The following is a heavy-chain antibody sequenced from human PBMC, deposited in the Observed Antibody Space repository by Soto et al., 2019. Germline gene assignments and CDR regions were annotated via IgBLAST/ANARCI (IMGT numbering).Heavy chain of an antibody. V-gene: IGHV1-69*13. D-gene: IGHD6-13*01. Sequence: SVKASCKASGGTFSSYAISWVRQAPGQGLEWMGGIIPIFGRASYAQKFQGRVTMTGDASTSTVYMELSSLRSEDTAVYYCARVESSSRIYYFDYWGQGTLVTVSS. CDR2: IIPIFGRA. CDR1: GGTFSSYA. J-gene: IGHJ4*02. CDR3: ARVESSSRIYYFDY.